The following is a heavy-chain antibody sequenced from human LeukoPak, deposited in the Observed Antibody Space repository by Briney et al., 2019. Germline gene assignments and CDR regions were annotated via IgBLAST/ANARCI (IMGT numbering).Heavy chain of an antibody. CDR2: ISWNSGSI. V-gene: IGHV3-9*01. CDR1: GFTFDDYA. D-gene: IGHD6-13*01. Sequence: GGSLRLSCAASGFTFDDYAMHWVRQAPGKGLEWVSGISWNSGSIGYADSVKGRFTISRDNAKNSLYLQMNSLRAEDTALYYCAKDPTQHSSSWYGWFDPWGQGALVTVSS. J-gene: IGHJ5*02. CDR3: AKDPTQHSSSWYGWFDP.